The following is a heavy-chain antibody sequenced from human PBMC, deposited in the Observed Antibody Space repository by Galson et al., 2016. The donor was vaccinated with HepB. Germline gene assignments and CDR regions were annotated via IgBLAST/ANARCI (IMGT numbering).Heavy chain of an antibody. D-gene: IGHD3-10*01. J-gene: IGHJ6*02. Sequence: LSLTCAVSDGSISSTSFYWAWIRQPPGKGLEWVGYIFNSGSTYYNPSLVSRVTISVDMTKNHFSLRLSSVTAADTAVYYCARSHTSGSYEGDYSYYAMDAWGQGTTVTVSS. CDR3: ARSHTSGSYEGDYSYYAMDA. CDR2: IFNSGST. CDR1: DGSISSTSFY. V-gene: IGHV4-39*07.